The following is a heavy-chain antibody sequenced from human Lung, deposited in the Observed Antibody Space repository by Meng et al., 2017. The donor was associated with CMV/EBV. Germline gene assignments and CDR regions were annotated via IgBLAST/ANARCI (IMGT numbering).Heavy chain of an antibody. J-gene: IGHJ5*02. CDR2: ISYDGSNK. D-gene: IGHD3-3*01. CDR3: ARDLRPMYYDFWSGFGA. CDR1: GFTFSSYA. Sequence: GGSLRLXCAASGFTFSSYAMHWVRQAPGKGLEWVAVISYDGSNKYYADSVKGRFTISRDNSKNTLYLQMNSLRAEDTAVYYCARDLRPMYYDFWSGFGAWXQGTXVTVSS. V-gene: IGHV3-30*04.